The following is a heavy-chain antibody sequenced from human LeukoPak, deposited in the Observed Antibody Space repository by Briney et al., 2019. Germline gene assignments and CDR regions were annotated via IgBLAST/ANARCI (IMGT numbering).Heavy chain of an antibody. D-gene: IGHD2/OR15-2a*01. J-gene: IGHJ4*02. CDR1: GVSIGTGYW. Sequence: PSGTLSLTCAVSGVSIGTGYWWSWVRQPPGKGLEWIGEIHHSGNTNYNPSLKSRVTISVDKSKNQFSLSLRSVTAADTAVYYCARAGHYCLDYWGQGTLVTVSS. V-gene: IGHV4-4*02. CDR3: ARAGHYCLDY. CDR2: IHHSGNT.